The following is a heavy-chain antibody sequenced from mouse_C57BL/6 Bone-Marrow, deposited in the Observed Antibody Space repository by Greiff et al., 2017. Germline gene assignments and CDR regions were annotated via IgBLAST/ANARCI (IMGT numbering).Heavy chain of an antibody. Sequence: EVQLVESGGDLVKPGGSLKLSCAASGFTFSSYGMSWFRQTPDKRLEWVATISSGGSYTYYPDSVKGRFTISRDNAKNTLYLQMSSLKSEDTAMYYCARRFYFDYWGQGTTLTVSS. CDR1: GFTFSSYG. CDR3: ARRFYFDY. CDR2: ISSGGSYT. V-gene: IGHV5-6*01. J-gene: IGHJ2*01.